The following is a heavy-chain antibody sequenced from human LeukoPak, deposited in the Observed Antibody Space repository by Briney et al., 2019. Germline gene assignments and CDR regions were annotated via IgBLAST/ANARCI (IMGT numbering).Heavy chain of an antibody. CDR3: VKDRPCETCMPMDA. J-gene: IGHJ6*02. D-gene: IGHD2-2*01. CDR1: GFRFTDYS. CDR2: LGRSGEYK. Sequence: GGSLRLSCAASGFRFTDYSMSWVRQAPGKGLEWVAGLGRSGEYKYYADSVKGRFTISRDNSKDTVSPQMNGLRAEDSAIYFCVKDRPCETCMPMDAWGQGTTVTVSS. V-gene: IGHV3-23*01.